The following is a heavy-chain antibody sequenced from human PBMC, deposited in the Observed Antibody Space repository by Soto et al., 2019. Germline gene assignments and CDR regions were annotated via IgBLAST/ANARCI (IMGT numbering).Heavy chain of an antibody. Sequence: QVQLVQSGAEVKKPGSSVKVSCKASGGTFSSYAISWVRQAPGQGLEWMGGIIPIFGTANHAQKFQGRVTITADESTSTAYMELSSLRSEDTAVYYCARGPDVSIDSPPLRDIQLYYYYGMDVWGQGTTVTVSS. V-gene: IGHV1-69*01. CDR3: ARGPDVSIDSPPLRDIQLYYYYGMDV. CDR2: IIPIFGTA. D-gene: IGHD1-1*01. J-gene: IGHJ6*02. CDR1: GGTFSSYA.